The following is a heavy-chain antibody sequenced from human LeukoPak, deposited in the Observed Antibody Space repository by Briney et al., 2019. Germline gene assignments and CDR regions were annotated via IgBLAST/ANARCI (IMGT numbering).Heavy chain of an antibody. D-gene: IGHD3-10*01. CDR3: VKDIFNRDEVDAGSFDY. CDR1: GFNFGDYA. V-gene: IGHV3-9*01. CDR2: ISWKSDSV. J-gene: IGHJ4*02. Sequence: GRSLRLSCGASGFNFGDYAMHWVRQAPGKGLEWVSGISWKSDSVAYADSVKGRFTISRDNAKKSLYLQMNSLRTDDTALYYCVKDIFNRDEVDAGSFDYWGQGTLVTVSS.